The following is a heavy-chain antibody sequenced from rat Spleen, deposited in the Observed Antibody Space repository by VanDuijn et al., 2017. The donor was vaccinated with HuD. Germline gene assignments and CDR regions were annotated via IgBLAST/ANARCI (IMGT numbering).Heavy chain of an antibody. CDR3: TREGGAPDY. Sequence: EVQLVESGGGLVQPGRSMKLSCAASGFTFSNYGMAWVRQAPKKGLEWVAYISYDGGSTYYRDPVKGRFTITRDNAKSTLYLQMDSLRSEDTATYYCTREGGAPDYWGQGVMVTVSS. CDR2: ISYDGGST. CDR1: GFTFSNYG. V-gene: IGHV5S23*01. D-gene: IGHD3-1*01. J-gene: IGHJ2*01.